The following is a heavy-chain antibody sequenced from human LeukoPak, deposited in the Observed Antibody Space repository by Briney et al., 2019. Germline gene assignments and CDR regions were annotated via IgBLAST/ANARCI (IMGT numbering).Heavy chain of an antibody. CDR1: GGSISTSNYY. V-gene: IGHV4-39*07. D-gene: IGHD3-22*01. Sequence: SETLSLTCTVSGGSISTSNYYWGWIRQPPGKGLEWIGNIFYSGSTYYSPSLRSRVTISLDTSRNQFSLKLSSVTAADTAVYYCASHYYYDSSGYYDYWGQGTLVTVSS. J-gene: IGHJ4*02. CDR3: ASHYYYDSSGYYDY. CDR2: IFYSGST.